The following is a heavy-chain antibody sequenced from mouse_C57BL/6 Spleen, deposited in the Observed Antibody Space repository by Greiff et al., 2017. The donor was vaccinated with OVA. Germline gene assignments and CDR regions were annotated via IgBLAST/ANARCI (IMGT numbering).Heavy chain of an antibody. V-gene: IGHV1-4*01. D-gene: IGHD1-1*01. CDR3: ARRTDYYGSSYMYFDV. CDR2: INPSSGYT. Sequence: VQRVESGAELARPGASVKMSCKASGYTFTSYTMHWVKQRPGQGLEWIGYINPSSGYTKYNQKFKDKATLTADKSSSTAYMQLSSLTSEDSAVYYCARRTDYYGSSYMYFDVWGTGTTVTVSS. CDR1: GYTFTSYT. J-gene: IGHJ1*03.